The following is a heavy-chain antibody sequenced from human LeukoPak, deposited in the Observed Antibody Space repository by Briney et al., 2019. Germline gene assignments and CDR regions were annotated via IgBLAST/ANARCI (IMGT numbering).Heavy chain of an antibody. J-gene: IGHJ5*02. CDR2: IYHSGNT. CDR1: AYSISSGYY. D-gene: IGHD1-1*01. CDR3: ARPVPSRLGWFDP. Sequence: SGTLSLTCTVSAYSISSGYYWGWIRQPPGKGLEWIGSIYHSGNTYYSPSLKSRVTISVDTSKNQFSLKLSSVTAADTAVYYCARPVPSRLGWFDPWGQGTLVTVSS. V-gene: IGHV4-38-2*02.